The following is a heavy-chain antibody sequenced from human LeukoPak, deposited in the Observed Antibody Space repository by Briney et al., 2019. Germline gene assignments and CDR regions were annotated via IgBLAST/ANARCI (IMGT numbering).Heavy chain of an antibody. V-gene: IGHV3-33*01. CDR1: GFTLSNYG. J-gene: IGHJ4*02. D-gene: IGHD6-19*01. Sequence: PGGSLRLFCAASGFTLSNYGMHWVRQAPGKGLEWVAVIWHDGSNKYYADSVKGRFTISRDSSKNTLYLQMNSLRAEETAVYYCARLGYGGSGWYFDYWGQGTLVTVSS. CDR3: ARLGYGGSGWYFDY. CDR2: IWHDGSNK.